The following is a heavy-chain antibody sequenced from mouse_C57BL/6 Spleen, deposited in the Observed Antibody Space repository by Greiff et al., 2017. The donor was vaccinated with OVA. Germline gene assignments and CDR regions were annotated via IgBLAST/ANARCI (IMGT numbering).Heavy chain of an antibody. CDR1: GYTFTSYW. CDR3: ACYYYGSPYWYFDV. D-gene: IGHD1-1*01. J-gene: IGHJ1*03. Sequence: VQLQQPGAELVKPGASVKLSCKASGYTFTSYWMHWVKQRPGQGLEWIGMIHPNSGSTNYNEKFKSKATLTVDKSSSTAYMQLSSLTSEDSAVYYCACYYYGSPYWYFDVWGTGTTVTVSS. V-gene: IGHV1-64*01. CDR2: IHPNSGST.